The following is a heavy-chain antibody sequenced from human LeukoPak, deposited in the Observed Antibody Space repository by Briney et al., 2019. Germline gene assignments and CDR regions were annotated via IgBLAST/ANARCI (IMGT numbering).Heavy chain of an antibody. CDR3: ARHNTGYYGWFGP. D-gene: IGHD3-9*01. CDR1: GFTFGNHY. J-gene: IGHJ5*02. V-gene: IGHV3-7*01. CDR2: VKQDGSEQ. Sequence: GGSRRLSCEASGFTFGNHYMSWVRQAPGKGLEWVANVKQDGSEQYYVNSVKGRFIISRDNAKNSLYLQMNNLRPEDAALYYCARHNTGYYGWFGPWGQGTLVTVSS.